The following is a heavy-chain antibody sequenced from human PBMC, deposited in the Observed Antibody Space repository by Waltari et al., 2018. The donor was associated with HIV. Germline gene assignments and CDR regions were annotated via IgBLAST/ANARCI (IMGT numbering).Heavy chain of an antibody. J-gene: IGHJ4*02. Sequence: QLQLQESGPGLVKPSETLSLTCTVSGGSISSSSYYWGWIRQPPGKGLEWIGSIYYSGSTYYTPSLKGRFTISVGTSKNQFSLKLSSVTAADTAVYYCARAVQGYCSGGSCENYFDYWGQGTLVTVSS. CDR3: ARAVQGYCSGGSCENYFDY. CDR2: IYYSGST. V-gene: IGHV4-39*01. D-gene: IGHD2-15*01. CDR1: GGSISSSSYY.